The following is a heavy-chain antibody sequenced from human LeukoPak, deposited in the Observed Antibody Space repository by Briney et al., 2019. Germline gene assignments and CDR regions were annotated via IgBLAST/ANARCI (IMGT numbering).Heavy chain of an antibody. D-gene: IGHD6-19*01. CDR1: GGSISSYY. V-gene: IGHV4-59*08. CDR2: IYYSGST. CDR3: AKAGGWYGSALGY. J-gene: IGHJ4*02. Sequence: SEPLSLTCTVSGGSISSYYWSWIRQPPGKGLEWIGYIYYSGSTNYNPALKSRVTISVGTSKNQFSLKLSSGTAADAAVYYCAKAGGWYGSALGYWGQGTLVTVSS.